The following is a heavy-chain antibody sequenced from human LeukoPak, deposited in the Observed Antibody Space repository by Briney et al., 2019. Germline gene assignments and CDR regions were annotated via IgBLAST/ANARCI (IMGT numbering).Heavy chain of an antibody. D-gene: IGHD3-3*01. CDR1: GYTFTNYG. J-gene: IGHJ4*02. CDR2: INPNSGGT. V-gene: IGHV1-2*02. Sequence: GASVTVSFKASGYTFTNYGISWVRQAPGQGLEGMGWINPNSGGTNYAQKFQGRVTINRDTSISTAYMELSRLRSDDTAVYYCARSKGPPIDFWSGYIIGPYDYWGQGTLVTVSS. CDR3: ARSKGPPIDFWSGYIIGPYDY.